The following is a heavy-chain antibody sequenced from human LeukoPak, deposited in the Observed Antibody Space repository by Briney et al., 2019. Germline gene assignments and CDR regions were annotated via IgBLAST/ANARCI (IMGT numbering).Heavy chain of an antibody. V-gene: IGHV3-23*01. D-gene: IGHD6-6*01. CDR2: ISGSGGST. J-gene: IGHJ6*02. Sequence: SGGSLRLSCAASGFTFSSYAMSWVRQAPGKGLEWVSAISGSGGSTYYADSVKGRFTISRDNSKNTLYLQMNSLRAEDTAVYYCAKESSSSSYYYGMDVWGQGTTVTVSS. CDR1: GFTFSSYA. CDR3: AKESSSSSYYYGMDV.